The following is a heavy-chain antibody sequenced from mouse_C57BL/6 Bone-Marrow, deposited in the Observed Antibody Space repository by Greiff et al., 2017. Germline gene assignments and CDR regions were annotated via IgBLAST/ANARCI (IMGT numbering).Heavy chain of an antibody. CDR3: ARIDLACYSEDWFAY. J-gene: IGHJ3*01. Sequence: QVTLKESGPGLLQPSQTLSLTCSFSGFSLTTFGMGVVWLRQPSGQGLVWLAHLWWGDDKYYNPALKSRPTISNDTSKNQVILKSANVDTADTATYDCARIDLACYSEDWFAYWGQGTLVTVSA. CDR1: GFSLTTFGMG. D-gene: IGHD2-12*01. V-gene: IGHV8-8*01. CDR2: LWWGDDK.